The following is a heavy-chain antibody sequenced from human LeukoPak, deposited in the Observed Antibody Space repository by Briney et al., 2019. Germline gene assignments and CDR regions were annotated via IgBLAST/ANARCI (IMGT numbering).Heavy chain of an antibody. CDR1: GGYISSSSYV. V-gene: IGHV4-39*01. D-gene: IGHD5/OR15-5a*01. CDR2: MSYSGST. J-gene: IGHJ4*02. Sequence: SETLSFTCTVSGGYISSSSYVWAWIRQPPGKGLECIGSMSYSGSTYYNPSLKSRVTISVDTSKNQFSLKLTSVTAADTAVYYCARHLRSVYDPRAFDYWGQGTLVTVSS. CDR3: ARHLRSVYDPRAFDY.